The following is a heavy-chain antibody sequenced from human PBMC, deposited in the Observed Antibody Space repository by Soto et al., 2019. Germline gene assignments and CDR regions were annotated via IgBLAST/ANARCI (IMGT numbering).Heavy chain of an antibody. CDR3: SRGYPPRDQLGNLPGAF. CDR1: GGTFSSYA. CDR2: INPSGGST. Sequence: GASVKVSCKASGGTFSSYAISWVRQAPGQGLEWMGIINPSGGSTNYAQKFQGRVTMTRDTSTSTVYMELSSLRSEDTAIYYCSRGYPPRDQLGNLPGAFWGQGTLVTVSS. J-gene: IGHJ4*02. V-gene: IGHV1-46*03. D-gene: IGHD1-1*01.